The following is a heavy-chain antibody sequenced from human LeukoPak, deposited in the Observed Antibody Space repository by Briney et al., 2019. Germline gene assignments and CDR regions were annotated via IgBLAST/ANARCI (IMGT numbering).Heavy chain of an antibody. Sequence: GESLKTSCKGSGFLFTTYSIGWVRQIPGKGLEWMGLIYPGGSDTRYSPSFQGPVTLSAQKSIRTAYLQWSSLKAPDTAMYYCARHYGDHDILNGYYPYGLDVWGQGTTVTVSS. CDR1: GFLFTTYS. CDR3: ARHYGDHDILNGYYPYGLDV. D-gene: IGHD3-9*01. J-gene: IGHJ6*02. V-gene: IGHV5-51*01. CDR2: IYPGGSDT.